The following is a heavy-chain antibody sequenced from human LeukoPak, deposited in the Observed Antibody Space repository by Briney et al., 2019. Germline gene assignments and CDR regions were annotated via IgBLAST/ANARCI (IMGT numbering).Heavy chain of an antibody. CDR2: ISVYNGNT. D-gene: IGHD2-15*01. V-gene: IGHV1-18*04. CDR1: GYTFNTFG. Sequence: GASVKVSCKTSGYTFNTFGITWVRQAPGQGLEWMGWISVYNGNTNYAERLQGRVTMTTDTSTSTAYMELRSLTSDDTAVYYCARRPSRGLLRFWFDPWGQGTLVTVSS. J-gene: IGHJ5*02. CDR3: ARRPSRGLLRFWFDP.